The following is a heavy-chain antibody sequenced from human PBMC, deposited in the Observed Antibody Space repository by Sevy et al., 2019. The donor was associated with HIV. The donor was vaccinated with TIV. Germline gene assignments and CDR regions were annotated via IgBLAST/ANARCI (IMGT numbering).Heavy chain of an antibody. Sequence: GGSLRLSCTASGFTFGDYAMSWVRQAPGKGLEWVGFIRSKAYGGTTENAASVKGRFTISRDDSKSIAYLQMNSLKTEDTAVYYCTRGFPYYYGSGSYYSRAFDIWGQGTMVTVSS. CDR2: IRSKAYGGTT. CDR3: TRGFPYYYGSGSYYSRAFDI. J-gene: IGHJ3*02. V-gene: IGHV3-49*04. D-gene: IGHD3-10*01. CDR1: GFTFGDYA.